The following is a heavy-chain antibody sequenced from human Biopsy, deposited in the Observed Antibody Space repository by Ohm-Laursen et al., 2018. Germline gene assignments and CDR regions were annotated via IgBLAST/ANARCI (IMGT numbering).Heavy chain of an antibody. J-gene: IGHJ4*02. Sequence: SETLSLTWPVSGGSLSSYSWSWIRQPAGKGLEWIGQIYTSGITNYNPSLKSRVTMSVDTSKNQFSLKVYSVTAADTAIYYCATTTMDTSGWYGNYFDSWGQGAPVTVSS. D-gene: IGHD6-19*01. CDR2: IYTSGIT. CDR1: GGSLSSYS. CDR3: ATTTMDTSGWYGNYFDS. V-gene: IGHV4-4*07.